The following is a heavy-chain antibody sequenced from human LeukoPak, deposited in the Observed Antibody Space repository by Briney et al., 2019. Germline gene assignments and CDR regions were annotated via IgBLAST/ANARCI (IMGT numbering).Heavy chain of an antibody. CDR3: AKGRTYSTSPGPDY. V-gene: IGHV3-23*01. D-gene: IGHD6-6*01. CDR2: ISGSGGST. Sequence: GGSLRLSCAASGFTFSSYAMSWVRQAPGKGLEWVSDISGSGGSTDYADSVKGRFTISRDSSKNTLYLQMNSLRAEDTAVYYCAKGRTYSTSPGPDYWGQGTLVTVSS. J-gene: IGHJ4*02. CDR1: GFTFSSYA.